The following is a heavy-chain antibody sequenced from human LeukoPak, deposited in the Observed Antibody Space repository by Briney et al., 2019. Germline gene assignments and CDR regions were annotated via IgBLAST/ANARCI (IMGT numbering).Heavy chain of an antibody. J-gene: IGHJ4*02. CDR2: INSDGSST. CDR3: AREGRRWLPLREDLDY. D-gene: IGHD5-24*01. Sequence: GGSLRLSCAASGFTFSSDWVHWVRQAPGKWLVWVSPINSDGSSTSYADSVKGRLTISRDNDKSTLYLQMNSLRAEDTAVYYCAREGRRWLPLREDLDYWGQGTLVTVSS. CDR1: GFTFSSDW. V-gene: IGHV3-74*01.